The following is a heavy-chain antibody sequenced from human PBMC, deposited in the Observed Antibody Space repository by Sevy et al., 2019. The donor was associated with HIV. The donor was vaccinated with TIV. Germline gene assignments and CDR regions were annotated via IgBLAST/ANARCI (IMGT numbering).Heavy chain of an antibody. Sequence: GGSLRLSCAASGFTFSSFFMHWVRQAPGKGLEWVATISYDGSNEHYADSVKGRFTISRDNSKNALYLQMNSLRAEDTAVYYCALEGLSSNVAEYFQNWGQGTLVTVSS. V-gene: IGHV3-30-3*01. CDR1: GFTFSSFF. J-gene: IGHJ1*01. CDR2: ISYDGSNE. D-gene: IGHD4-4*01. CDR3: ALEGLSSNVAEYFQN.